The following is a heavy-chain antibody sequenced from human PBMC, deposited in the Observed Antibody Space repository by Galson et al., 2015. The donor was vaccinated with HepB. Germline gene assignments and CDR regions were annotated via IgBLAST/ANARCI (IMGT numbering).Heavy chain of an antibody. CDR3: ARLNLGYSPTTICYGGPVEGFSFDS. J-gene: IGHJ4*02. CDR2: IHYSGSA. V-gene: IGHV4-31*03. CDR1: GDTISSDTYY. Sequence: LSLTCSVSGDTISSDTYYWSWIRQHPGKGLEWLGYIHYSGSAYYNPSLGSRLAISVDTSKNQFSLRLSSVTAADTAVYFCARLNLGYSPTTICYGGPVEGFSFDSWGQGTLVTVSS. D-gene: IGHD2-15*01.